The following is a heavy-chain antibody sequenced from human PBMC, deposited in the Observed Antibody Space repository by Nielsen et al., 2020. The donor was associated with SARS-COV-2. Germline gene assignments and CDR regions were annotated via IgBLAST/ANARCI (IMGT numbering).Heavy chain of an antibody. Sequence: ASVKVSCKTSGYTFTSFAIHWVRQAPGQSLEWMGWINDGNGNTKYSQKFQGRVTMTRDTSANTAYMELSSLSSEDTAVYYCARITPSSGWDYWGQGTLVTVSS. CDR2: INDGNGNT. V-gene: IGHV1-3*01. CDR1: GYTFTSFA. J-gene: IGHJ4*02. D-gene: IGHD6-19*01. CDR3: ARITPSSGWDY.